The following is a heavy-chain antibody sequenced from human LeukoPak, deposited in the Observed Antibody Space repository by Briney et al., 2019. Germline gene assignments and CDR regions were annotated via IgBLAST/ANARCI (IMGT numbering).Heavy chain of an antibody. J-gene: IGHJ2*01. CDR1: GGSISSGGYS. CDR2: IYHSGST. Sequence: SETLSLTCAVSGGSISSGGYSWSWIRQPPGKGLEWIGYIYHSGSTYYNPSLKSRVTISVDRSKNQFSLKLSSVTAADTAVYYCAREDDASAFDLWGRGTLVTVSS. V-gene: IGHV4-30-2*01. CDR3: AREDDASAFDL.